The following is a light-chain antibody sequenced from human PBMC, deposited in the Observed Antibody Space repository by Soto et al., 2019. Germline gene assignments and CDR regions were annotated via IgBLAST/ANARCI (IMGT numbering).Light chain of an antibody. V-gene: IGKV1-39*01. CDR3: QPGFNTPHT. J-gene: IGKJ3*01. Sequence: DIQMTQSPSSLSASVRHRVTITCRASQSINHFLNWYQQRPGEAPKLLIYAASNLQSGGQSSFSGSVTGTHLTLSITILPPEEFAAYDCQPGFNTPHTFGAGTRVDIQ. CDR2: AAS. CDR1: QSINHF.